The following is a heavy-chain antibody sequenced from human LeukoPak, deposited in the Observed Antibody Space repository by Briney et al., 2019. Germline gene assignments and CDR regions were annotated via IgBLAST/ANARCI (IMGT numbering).Heavy chain of an antibody. Sequence: GGSLRLSCAASGFTFSSYWMHWVRQAPGKGLEWVSRINSDGGSTSYADSVKGRFTISRDNAKNTLYLQMNSLRAEDTAVYYCARAGDSSGYVGRGYIWGQGTMVTVSS. CDR2: INSDGGST. V-gene: IGHV3-74*01. CDR1: GFTFSSYW. D-gene: IGHD3-22*01. CDR3: ARAGDSSGYVGRGYI. J-gene: IGHJ3*02.